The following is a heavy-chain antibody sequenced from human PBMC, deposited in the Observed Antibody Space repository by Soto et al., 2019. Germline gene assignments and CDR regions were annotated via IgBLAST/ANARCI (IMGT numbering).Heavy chain of an antibody. J-gene: IGHJ4*02. V-gene: IGHV4-30-4*01. CDR1: GGSISSGDYY. Sequence: TLSLTCTVSGGSISSGDYYWSWIRQPPGKGLEWIGYIYYSGSTYYNPSLKSRVTISVDTSKNQFSLKLSSVTAADTAVYYCARTLRSGWWYFDYWGQGTLVTVSS. CDR3: ARTLRSGWWYFDY. D-gene: IGHD6-19*01. CDR2: IYYSGST.